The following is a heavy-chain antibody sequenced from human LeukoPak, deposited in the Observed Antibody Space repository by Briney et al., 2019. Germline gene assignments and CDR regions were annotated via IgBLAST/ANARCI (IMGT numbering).Heavy chain of an antibody. Sequence: SVRVSCKASGGTFSSYAISWVRQAPGQGLEWMGGIIPIFGTANYAQKFQGRVTITADESTSTAYMELSSLRSEDTAVYYCARDLGTRYCSGGSCYYYYMDVWGKGTTVTVSS. D-gene: IGHD2-15*01. V-gene: IGHV1-69*13. CDR3: ARDLGTRYCSGGSCYYYYMDV. CDR1: GGTFSSYA. J-gene: IGHJ6*03. CDR2: IIPIFGTA.